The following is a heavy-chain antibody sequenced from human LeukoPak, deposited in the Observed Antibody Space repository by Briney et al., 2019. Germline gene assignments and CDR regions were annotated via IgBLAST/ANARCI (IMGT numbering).Heavy chain of an antibody. Sequence: GGSLRLSCAASGFTFSSYAMSWVRQAPGKGLEWVSAISGSGGSTYYADSVKGRFTISRDNSKNTLYLQMSSLSAEDTAVYYCARTTTPHYYGSGSYALGYWGQGTLVTVPS. CDR3: ARTTTPHYYGSGSYALGY. J-gene: IGHJ4*02. V-gene: IGHV3-23*01. CDR1: GFTFSSYA. D-gene: IGHD3-10*01. CDR2: ISGSGGST.